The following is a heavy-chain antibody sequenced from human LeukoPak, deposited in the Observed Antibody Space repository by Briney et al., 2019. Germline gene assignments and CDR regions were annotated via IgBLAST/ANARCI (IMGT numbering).Heavy chain of an antibody. Sequence: SETLSLTCTVSGGSSSSYYWSWIRQPPGKGLEWIGYIYYSGSTKYNPSLKSRVTISVDASKTQFSLKLNSVTAADTAVYYCARGSRELYYFDYWGQGTLVTVPS. D-gene: IGHD1-7*01. V-gene: IGHV4-59*01. CDR2: IYYSGST. CDR1: GGSSSSYY. CDR3: ARGSRELYYFDY. J-gene: IGHJ4*02.